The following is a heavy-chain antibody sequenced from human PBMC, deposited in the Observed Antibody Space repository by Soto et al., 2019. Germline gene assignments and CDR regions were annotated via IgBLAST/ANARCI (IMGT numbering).Heavy chain of an antibody. CDR2: TYYRSKWYN. CDR3: AREGYYDFWSGYYFLGKVRDDAFDI. D-gene: IGHD3-3*01. J-gene: IGHJ3*02. V-gene: IGHV6-1*01. Sequence: PSQTLSLTCAISGDSVSSNSAAWSWIRQSPSRGLEWLGRTYYRSKWYNDYAVSVKSRITINPDTSKNQFSLQLNSVTPEDTAVYYCAREGYYDFWSGYYFLGKVRDDAFDIWGQGTMVTVSS. CDR1: GDSVSSNSAA.